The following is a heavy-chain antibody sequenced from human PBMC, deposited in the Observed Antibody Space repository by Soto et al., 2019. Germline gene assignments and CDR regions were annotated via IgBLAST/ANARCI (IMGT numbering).Heavy chain of an antibody. CDR2: MYYSGST. Sequence: QVQLQESGPGLVKPSETLSLSCSVSGGSISGHYWSWVRQPPGTGLEWIGYMYYSGSTNYNPSLKSRVTISVDTSKNHFSLRLTSVTAADTAVYYCARGPYYDLIWNYYYMDVWGKGTTGTVSS. CDR1: GGSISGHY. J-gene: IGHJ6*03. CDR3: ARGPYYDLIWNYYYMDV. V-gene: IGHV4-59*08. D-gene: IGHD3-16*01.